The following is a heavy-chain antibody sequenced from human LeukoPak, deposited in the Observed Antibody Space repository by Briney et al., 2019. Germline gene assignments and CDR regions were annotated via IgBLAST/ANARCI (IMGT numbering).Heavy chain of an antibody. V-gene: IGHV1-18*01. J-gene: IGHJ4*02. CDR3: ARSYYYDSSGYFDY. CDR2: ISAYNGNT. D-gene: IGHD3-22*01. Sequence: ASVKVSCKASGYAFTSYGISWVRQAPGQGLEWMGWISAYNGNTNYAQKLQGRVTMTTDTSTSTAYMELRSLRSDDTAVYYCARSYYYDSSGYFDYWGQGTLVTVSS. CDR1: GYAFTSYG.